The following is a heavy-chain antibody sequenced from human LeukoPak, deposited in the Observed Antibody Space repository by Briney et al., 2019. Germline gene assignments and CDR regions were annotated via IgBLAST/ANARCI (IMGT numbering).Heavy chain of an antibody. Sequence: GGSLRLSCAASGFTFSSYAMSWVRQAPGKGLEWVSASSGSGGSTYYADSVKGRFTISRDNSKNTLYLQMNSLRAEDTAVYYCAKDGFDYYDSSGYYYFNYWGQGTLVTVSS. D-gene: IGHD3-22*01. J-gene: IGHJ4*02. CDR1: GFTFSSYA. CDR3: AKDGFDYYDSSGYYYFNY. CDR2: SSGSGGST. V-gene: IGHV3-23*01.